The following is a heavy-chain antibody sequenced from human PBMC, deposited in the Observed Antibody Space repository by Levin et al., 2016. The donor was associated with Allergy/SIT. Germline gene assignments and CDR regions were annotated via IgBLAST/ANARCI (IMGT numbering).Heavy chain of an antibody. CDR3: ARDPHGSHSGAFDF. V-gene: IGHV1-46*01. Sequence: ASVKVSCKASGYTFTNYYIHWVRQAPGQGLEWMGIINPSGGTTNYAQQFQGRVTMTRDTSTSTVYMELSSLRSEDTAVYSCARDPHGSHSGAFDFWGQGTMVTVSS. CDR2: INPSGGTT. CDR1: GYTFTNYY. J-gene: IGHJ3*01. D-gene: IGHD4-23*01.